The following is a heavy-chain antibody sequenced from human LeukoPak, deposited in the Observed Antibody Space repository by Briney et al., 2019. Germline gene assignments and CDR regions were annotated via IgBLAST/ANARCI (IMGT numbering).Heavy chain of an antibody. D-gene: IGHD1-14*01. CDR1: GFTFSSYA. Sequence: GSLRLSCAASGFTFSSYAMHWVRQAPGKGLEWVAVISYDGSNKYYADSVKGRFTISRDNSKNTLYLQMNSLRAEDTAVYYCAREATTDGATIYFDYWGQGTLVTVSS. CDR3: AREATTDGATIYFDY. CDR2: ISYDGSNK. V-gene: IGHV3-30*01. J-gene: IGHJ4*02.